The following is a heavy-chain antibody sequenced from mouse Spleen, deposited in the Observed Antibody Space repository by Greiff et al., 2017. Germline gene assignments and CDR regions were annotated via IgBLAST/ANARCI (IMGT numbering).Heavy chain of an antibody. CDR3: TPPYHEPRGAWFAY. CDR1: GYTFTSYW. V-gene: IGHV1-5*01. Sequence: EVQLQQSGTVLARPGASVKMSCKASGYTFTSYWMHWVKQRPGQGLEWIGAIYPGNSDTSYNQKFKGKAKLTAVTSTSTAYMELSSLTNEDSAVYYCTPPYHEPRGAWFAYWGQGTLVTVSA. CDR2: IYPGNSDT. J-gene: IGHJ3*01. D-gene: IGHD2-10*01.